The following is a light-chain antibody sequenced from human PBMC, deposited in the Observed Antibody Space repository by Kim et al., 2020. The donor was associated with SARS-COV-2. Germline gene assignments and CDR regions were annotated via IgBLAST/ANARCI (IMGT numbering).Light chain of an antibody. CDR1: KLGDKY. V-gene: IGLV3-1*01. CDR3: QAWDSNTHNYV. J-gene: IGLJ1*01. Sequence: PGQTASITCSGHKLGDKYVSWYQLKPGQSHVVVIYQDNQRPSGIPERFSGSNSGNTATLTISGTQAMDEADYYCQAWDSNTHNYVFGAGTKVTVL. CDR2: QDN.